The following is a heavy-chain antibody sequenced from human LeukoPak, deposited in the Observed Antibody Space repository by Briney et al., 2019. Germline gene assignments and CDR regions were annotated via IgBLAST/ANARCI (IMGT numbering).Heavy chain of an antibody. CDR3: AKYAYGSGSYYYFDY. Sequence: GGSLRLSCAASGFTFSNFGMSWVRQAPGKGLEWVSAISGSGVGTYYADSVKGRFTISRDNSKNTLYLQMNSLRAEDTAVYYCAKYAYGSGSYYYFDYWGQGTLVTVSS. CDR1: GFTFSNFG. V-gene: IGHV3-23*01. D-gene: IGHD3-10*01. CDR2: ISGSGVGT. J-gene: IGHJ4*02.